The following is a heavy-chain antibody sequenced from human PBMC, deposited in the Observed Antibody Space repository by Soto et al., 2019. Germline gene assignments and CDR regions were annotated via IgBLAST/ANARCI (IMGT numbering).Heavy chain of an antibody. CDR1: GITFRSYS. CDR2: ITSDSSDI. CDR3: ATTYCSGGYCFSSEY. J-gene: IGHJ4*02. V-gene: IGHV3-21*01. D-gene: IGHD2-15*01. Sequence: GGSLRLSCAASGITFRSYSMSWVRQAPGKGLEWVASITSDSSDIYYEDPVKGRFTISRDNGENSLYLQMTSLGAEDTGVYYCATTYCSGGYCFSSEYWGQGVLVTVSS.